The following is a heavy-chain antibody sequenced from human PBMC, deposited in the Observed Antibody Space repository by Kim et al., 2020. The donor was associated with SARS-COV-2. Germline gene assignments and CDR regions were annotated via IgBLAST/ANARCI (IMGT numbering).Heavy chain of an antibody. V-gene: IGHV4-39*02. J-gene: IGHJ4*02. CDR3: AAQTIASAWTFDF. D-gene: IGHD6-13*01. CDR1: GGSIYSSSNY. Sequence: SETLSLTCTVSGGSIYSSSNYWGWIRQPPGKGLEWIGSIHYSGRTYYNPSLNSRLTIAVDTSRNYFSLKLNSVTAADTSVYYCAAQTIASAWTFDFWGQGALVTVSS. CDR2: IHYSGRT.